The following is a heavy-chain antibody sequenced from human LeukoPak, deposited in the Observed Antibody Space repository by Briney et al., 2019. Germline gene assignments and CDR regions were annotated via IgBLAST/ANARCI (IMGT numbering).Heavy chain of an antibody. J-gene: IGHJ5*02. V-gene: IGHV7-4-1*02. Sequence: VASVKVSCKASGYTFTSYAMNWVRQAPGQGLEWMGWINTNTGNPTYAQGFTGRFVFSLDTSVSTAYLQISSLRAEDTAVYYCARDPLGYCSGGSCYSDHWFDPWGQGTLVTVSS. CDR2: INTNTGNP. D-gene: IGHD2-15*01. CDR1: GYTFTSYA. CDR3: ARDPLGYCSGGSCYSDHWFDP.